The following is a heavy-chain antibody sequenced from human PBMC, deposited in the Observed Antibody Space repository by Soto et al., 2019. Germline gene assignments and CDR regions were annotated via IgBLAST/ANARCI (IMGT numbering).Heavy chain of an antibody. D-gene: IGHD3-10*01. J-gene: IGHJ6*02. CDR1: GYTFTSYY. V-gene: IGHV1-46*01. Sequence: GASVKVSCKASGYTFTSYYMHWVRQAPGQGLEWMGIINPSGGSTSYAQKFQGRVTMTRDTSTSTVYMELSSLRSEDTAVYYCARTYYYGSGSYYNGGYYYYGMDVWGQGTTVTVSS. CDR3: ARTYYYGSGSYYNGGYYYYGMDV. CDR2: INPSGGST.